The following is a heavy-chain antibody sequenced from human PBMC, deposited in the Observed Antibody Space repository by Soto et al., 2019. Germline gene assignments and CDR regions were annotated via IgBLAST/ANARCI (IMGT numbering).Heavy chain of an antibody. CDR1: GGSISSGGYY. Sequence: QVQLQESGPGLVKPSQTLSLTCTVSGGSISSGGYYWSWIRQHPGKGLEWIGYIYYSGSTYYNPSRKRRVTISVDTPKSQFSLKLSSVTAADTAVYYCARDREYCRSTSCYGSYGMDVWGQGTTVTVSS. CDR2: IYYSGST. J-gene: IGHJ6*02. V-gene: IGHV4-31*03. D-gene: IGHD2-2*01. CDR3: ARDREYCRSTSCYGSYGMDV.